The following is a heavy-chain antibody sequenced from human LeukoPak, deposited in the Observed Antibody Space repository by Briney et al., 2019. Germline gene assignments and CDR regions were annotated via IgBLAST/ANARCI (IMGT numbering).Heavy chain of an antibody. CDR3: AKISAVNYDILTGYPRQENTFDY. CDR2: INHSGST. CDR1: GGSFSGYY. Sequence: SETLSLTCAVYGGSFSGYYWSWIRQPPGKGLEWIGEINHSGSTNYNPSLKSRVTISVDTSKNQFSLKLSSVTAADTAVYYCAKISAVNYDILTGYPRQENTFDYWGQGTLVTVSS. J-gene: IGHJ4*02. D-gene: IGHD3-9*01. V-gene: IGHV4-34*01.